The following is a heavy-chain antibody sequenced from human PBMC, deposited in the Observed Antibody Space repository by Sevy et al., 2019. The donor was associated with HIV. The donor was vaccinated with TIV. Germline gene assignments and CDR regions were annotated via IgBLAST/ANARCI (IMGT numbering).Heavy chain of an antibody. V-gene: IGHV3-23*01. Sequence: GGSLRLSCAVSGFSFDSYGMTGVRQAPWKGLEWVSGISGSSTRTYYADSVKGRFSISRDNSKNRLYLQMNSLRSLDTGIYYCAKGGGGHYDPDEIGYYFYYYNMDVWGKGTTVTVSS. CDR1: GFSFDSYG. D-gene: IGHD3-22*01. CDR3: AKGGGGHYDPDEIGYYFYYYNMDV. J-gene: IGHJ6*03. CDR2: ISGSSTRT.